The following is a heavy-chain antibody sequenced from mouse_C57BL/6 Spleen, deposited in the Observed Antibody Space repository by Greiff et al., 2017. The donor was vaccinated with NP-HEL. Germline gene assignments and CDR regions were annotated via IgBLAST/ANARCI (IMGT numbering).Heavy chain of an antibody. Sequence: QVQLQQSGPELVKPGASVQISCKASGYAFSSSWMNWVKQRPGKGLEWIGRIYPGDGDTNYNGKFKGKATLTADKSSSTAYMQLSSLTSEDSAVYCGARGDDGGFAYWGQGTLVTVSA. J-gene: IGHJ3*01. D-gene: IGHD2-3*01. CDR2: IYPGDGDT. CDR3: ARGDDGGFAY. CDR1: GYAFSSSW. V-gene: IGHV1-82*01.